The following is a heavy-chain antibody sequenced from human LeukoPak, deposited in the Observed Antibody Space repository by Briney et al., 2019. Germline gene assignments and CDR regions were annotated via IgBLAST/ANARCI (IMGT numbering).Heavy chain of an antibody. CDR1: GFTFSSYE. Sequence: GGSLRLSCAASGFTFSSYEMNWVRQAPGKGLEWVSYISSSGSTIYYADSVKGRFTISRDNAKNSLYLQMNSLRAEDTALYYCAKDRVLRYFDWLFDLDYWGQGTLVIVSS. V-gene: IGHV3-48*03. CDR3: AKDRVLRYFDWLFDLDY. CDR2: ISSSGSTI. D-gene: IGHD3-9*01. J-gene: IGHJ4*02.